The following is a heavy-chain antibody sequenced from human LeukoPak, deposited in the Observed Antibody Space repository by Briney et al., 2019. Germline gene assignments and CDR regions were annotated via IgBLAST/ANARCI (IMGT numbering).Heavy chain of an antibody. V-gene: IGHV4-4*07. Sequence: SETLSLTCSVSGVSINDHYWTWVRQPAGRGLEWIGHIYISGSTDYNPSLKSRATLSVDMSKNQFSLRLTSVTAADTAVYYCAREYDFRTGRDSSKGWLDPWGPGILVAVSS. J-gene: IGHJ5*02. CDR3: AREYDFRTGRDSSKGWLDP. CDR1: GVSINDHY. D-gene: IGHD3-3*01. CDR2: IYISGST.